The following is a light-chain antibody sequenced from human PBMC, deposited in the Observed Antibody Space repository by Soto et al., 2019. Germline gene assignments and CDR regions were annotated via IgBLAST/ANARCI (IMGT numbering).Light chain of an antibody. CDR2: TAS. CDR1: QGISSN. Sequence: AIRMTQSPSSFSASTGDRVTITCRASQGISSNLAWYQVKPGKAPRLLIYTASYLESGVPSRFSGSGSGTDFTLTISSRQSEDFAVYYCQQNFSYPLTFGGGTKVEIK. CDR3: QQNFSYPLT. V-gene: IGKV1-8*01. J-gene: IGKJ4*01.